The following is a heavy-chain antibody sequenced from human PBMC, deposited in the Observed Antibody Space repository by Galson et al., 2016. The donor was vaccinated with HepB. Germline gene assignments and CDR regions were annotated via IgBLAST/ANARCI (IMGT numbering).Heavy chain of an antibody. D-gene: IGHD2-15*01. Sequence: SLRLSCADSGFTFSSDSMNWVRQAPGKGLEWISSISRSSSLIYYADSVTGRFTISSDNAKRSLYLQMNSLRVEDTAVYYCVREGGYCYGDSCRYFDLWGHGTVVTVSS. V-gene: IGHV3-21*01. CDR1: GFTFSSDS. CDR3: VREGGYCYGDSCRYFDL. CDR2: ISRSSSLI. J-gene: IGHJ2*01.